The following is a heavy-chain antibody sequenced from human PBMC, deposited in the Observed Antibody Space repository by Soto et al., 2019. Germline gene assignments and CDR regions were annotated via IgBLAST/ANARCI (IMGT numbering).Heavy chain of an antibody. V-gene: IGHV3-66*01. CDR1: GFTVSSNY. J-gene: IGHJ6*02. CDR3: ARDSRWLPGRYYYYYGMDV. D-gene: IGHD5-12*01. CDR2: IYSGGST. Sequence: PGGSLRLSCAASGFTVSSNYMSWVRQAPGKGLEWVSVIYSGGSTYYADSVKGRFTISRDNSKNTLYLQMNSLRAEDTAVYYCARDSRWLPGRYYYYYGMDVWGQGTTVTVSS.